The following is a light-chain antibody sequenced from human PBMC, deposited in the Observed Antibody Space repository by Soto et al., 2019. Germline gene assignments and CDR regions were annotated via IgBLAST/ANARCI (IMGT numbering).Light chain of an antibody. CDR3: SSYTSSSTLP. Sequence: QSALTQPDSLSGSPGQSITISCTGTSSDVGGYNYVSWYQQHPGKAPKLMIYEVSNRPSGVSNRFSGSKSGNTASLTISGLQAEDEADYYCSSYTSSSTLPFGTGTKLTVL. CDR2: EVS. V-gene: IGLV2-14*01. CDR1: SSDVGGYNY. J-gene: IGLJ1*01.